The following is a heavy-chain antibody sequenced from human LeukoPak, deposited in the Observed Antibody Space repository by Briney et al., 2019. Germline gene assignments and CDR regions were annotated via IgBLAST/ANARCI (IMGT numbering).Heavy chain of an antibody. CDR2: ISSSSSTI. CDR3: ARYYCSSTSCLYYFDY. CDR1: GFTFSSYS. D-gene: IGHD2-2*01. Sequence: GGSLRLSCAASGFTFSSYSMNWVRQAPGKGLEWVSYISSSSSTIYYADSVKGRFTISRDNAKNSLYLQMNSLRDEDTAVYYCARYYCSSTSCLYYFDYWGQGTLVTVSS. J-gene: IGHJ4*02. V-gene: IGHV3-48*02.